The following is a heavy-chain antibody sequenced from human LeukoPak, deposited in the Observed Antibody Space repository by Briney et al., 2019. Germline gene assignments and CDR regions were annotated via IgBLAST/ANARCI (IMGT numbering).Heavy chain of an antibody. V-gene: IGHV3-23*01. CDR3: AHVAGWAAAGTYYFDY. J-gene: IGHJ4*02. CDR2: ISGSGGST. D-gene: IGHD6-13*01. Sequence: GGSLRPSCAASGFTFSSYAMSWVRQAPGKGLEWVSAISGSGGSTYYADSVKGRFTISRDSSKNTPYLQMNSLRAEDTAVYYCAHVAGWAAAGTYYFDYWGQGTLVTVSS. CDR1: GFTFSSYA.